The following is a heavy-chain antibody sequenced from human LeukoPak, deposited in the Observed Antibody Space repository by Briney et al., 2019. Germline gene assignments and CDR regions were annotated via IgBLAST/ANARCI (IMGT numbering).Heavy chain of an antibody. CDR2: IYPGDCDH. CDR1: GYRFTNFW. Sequence: GEPLKISCKAPGYRFTNFWIGGGRQMPGKGLEWMGIIYPGDCDHPYRPSLQAQVTISADKSISTAYLQWSSLKASDTAMYYCARLGVEAYDSSGFYYFDYWGQGALVTVSS. CDR3: ARLGVEAYDSSGFYYFDY. J-gene: IGHJ4*02. D-gene: IGHD3-22*01. V-gene: IGHV5-51*01.